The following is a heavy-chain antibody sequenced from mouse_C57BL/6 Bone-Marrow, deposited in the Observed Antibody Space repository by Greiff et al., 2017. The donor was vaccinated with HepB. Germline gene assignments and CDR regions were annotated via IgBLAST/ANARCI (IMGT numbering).Heavy chain of an antibody. CDR3: ARRGFYYDYGWLYWYFDV. Sequence: QVQLKESGPGLVQPSQSLSITCTVSGFSLTSYGVHWVRQSPGKGLEWLGVIWRGGSTDYNAAFISRLSISKDNSKSQVFFKMNSLQADDTAIYYCARRGFYYDYGWLYWYFDVWGTGTTVTVSS. CDR1: GFSLTSYG. V-gene: IGHV2-2*01. D-gene: IGHD2-4*01. CDR2: IWRGGST. J-gene: IGHJ1*03.